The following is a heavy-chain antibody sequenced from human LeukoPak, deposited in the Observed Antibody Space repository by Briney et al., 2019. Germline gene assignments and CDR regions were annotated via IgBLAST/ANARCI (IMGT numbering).Heavy chain of an antibody. CDR1: GGSFSSYY. CDR2: INHSGST. V-gene: IGHV4-34*01. J-gene: IGHJ5*02. CDR3: ARGQGSGFDP. Sequence: SETLSLTCAVSGGSFSSYYWIWIRQLPGKGLEWIGEINHSGSTSSNPSLKNRVSMSVDTSKSHFSLRLSSVTAADTAVYYCARGQGSGFDPWGQGTLVIVSS.